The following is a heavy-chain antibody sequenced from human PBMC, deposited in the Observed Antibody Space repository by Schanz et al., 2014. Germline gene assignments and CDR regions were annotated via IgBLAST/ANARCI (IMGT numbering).Heavy chain of an antibody. D-gene: IGHD2-2*02. CDR1: GFTFSSYS. V-gene: IGHV3-7*04. CDR3: ARYTSYGMDV. Sequence: EVQLVESGGGLVKPGGSLRLSCAASGFTFSSYSMNWVRQTPGKGLEWVANIKQDGSEKYYVDAVKGRFTISRDNAKNSMYLHMKSRRGEDTAVYYCARYTSYGMDVWGQGTLVTVSS. J-gene: IGHJ6*02. CDR2: IKQDGSEK.